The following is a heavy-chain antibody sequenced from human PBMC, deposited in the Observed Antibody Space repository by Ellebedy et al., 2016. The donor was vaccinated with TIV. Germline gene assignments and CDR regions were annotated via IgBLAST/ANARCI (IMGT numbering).Heavy chain of an antibody. CDR1: GGSISSGDYY. V-gene: IGHV4-30-4*01. CDR2: IYYSGST. J-gene: IGHJ3*02. Sequence: SETLSLXCTVSGGSISSGDYYWSWIRQPPGKGLEWIGYIYYSGSTYYNPSLKSRVTISVDTSKNQFSLKLSSVTAADTAVYYCARSTYGRPGYCSSTSCYEAFDIWGQGTMVTVSS. CDR3: ARSTYGRPGYCSSTSCYEAFDI. D-gene: IGHD2-2*01.